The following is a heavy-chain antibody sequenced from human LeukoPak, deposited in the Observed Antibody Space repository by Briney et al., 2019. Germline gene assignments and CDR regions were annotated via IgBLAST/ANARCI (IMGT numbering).Heavy chain of an antibody. CDR2: IYYSGST. CDR3: ARSDPSLIAFDY. V-gene: IGHV4-39*01. CDR1: GGSISSSSYY. D-gene: IGHD3-22*01. J-gene: IGHJ4*02. Sequence: SETLSLTCTVSGGSISSSSYYWGWIRQPPGKGLEWIGSIYYSGSTYYNPSLKSRVTISVDTSKNQFSLKLSSVTAADTAVYYCARSDPSLIAFDYWGQGTLVTVSS.